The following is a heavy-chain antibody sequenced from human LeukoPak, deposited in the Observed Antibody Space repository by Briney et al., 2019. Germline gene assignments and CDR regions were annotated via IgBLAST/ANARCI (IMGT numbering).Heavy chain of an antibody. CDR1: GGSISSGDYY. J-gene: IGHJ4*02. CDR3: ARDRSGGWVVGGFDY. CDR2: IYYSGST. V-gene: IGHV4-30-4*08. D-gene: IGHD6-19*01. Sequence: SQTLSLTCTVSGGSISSGDYYWSWIRQPPGKGLEWIGYIYYSGSTYYNPSLKSRVTISVDTSKNQFSLKLNSVTAADTAVYYCARDRSGGWVVGGFDYWGQGTLVTVSS.